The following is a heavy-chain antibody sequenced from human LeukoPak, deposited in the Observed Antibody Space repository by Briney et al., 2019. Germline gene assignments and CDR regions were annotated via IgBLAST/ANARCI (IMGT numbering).Heavy chain of an antibody. CDR3: ARGAVAGTKVDY. D-gene: IGHD6-19*01. CDR2: IRYDGSNK. V-gene: IGHV3-30*02. Sequence: GGSLRLSCAASGFTFSSYGMHWVRQAPGKGLEWVTFIRYDGSNKYYADSVKGRFTISRDNSKNTLSLQMNSLRAEDTAVYYCARGAVAGTKVDYWGQGTLVTVSS. CDR1: GFTFSSYG. J-gene: IGHJ4*02.